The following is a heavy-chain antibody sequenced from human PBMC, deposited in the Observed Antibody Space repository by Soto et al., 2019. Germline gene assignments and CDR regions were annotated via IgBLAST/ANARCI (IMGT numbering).Heavy chain of an antibody. CDR3: AREDIVATMNLDY. V-gene: IGHV3-30-3*01. Sequence: PGGSLRLSCAASGFTFSSYAMHWVRQAPGKGLEWVAVISYDGSNKYYADSVKGRFTISRDNSKNTLYLQMNSLRAEDTAVYYCAREDIVATMNLDYWGQGTLVTVSS. D-gene: IGHD5-12*01. CDR1: GFTFSSYA. CDR2: ISYDGSNK. J-gene: IGHJ4*02.